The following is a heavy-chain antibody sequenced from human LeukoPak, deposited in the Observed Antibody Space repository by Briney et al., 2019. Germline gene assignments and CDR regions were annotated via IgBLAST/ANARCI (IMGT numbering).Heavy chain of an antibody. J-gene: IGHJ4*02. CDR2: IKQDGGET. CDR3: ARDGYSGYDFDY. Sequence: GGSLRLSCAASGFTFSSYWMSWVRQAPGKGLEWVANIKQDGGETFYMDSVKGRFTISRDNAKNSLYLQMNSLRAEDTAVYYCARDGYSGYDFDYWGQGTLVTVSS. D-gene: IGHD5-12*01. CDR1: GFTFSSYW. V-gene: IGHV3-7*01.